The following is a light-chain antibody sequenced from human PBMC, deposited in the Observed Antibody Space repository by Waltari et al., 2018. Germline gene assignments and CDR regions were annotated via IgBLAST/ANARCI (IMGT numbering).Light chain of an antibody. CDR3: HQSKTLPHT. CDR1: QSVVGS. J-gene: IGKJ2*01. CDR2: YAS. V-gene: IGKV6-21*01. Sequence: EVVLTQSPDFQSVTPKEQVTITCRASQSVVGSLHWYPQKPGQSPKLLTKYASLPLSGVPSRFVGRGAGTDFTLIINGLESEDAATYYCHQSKTLPHTFDQGTKLAIE.